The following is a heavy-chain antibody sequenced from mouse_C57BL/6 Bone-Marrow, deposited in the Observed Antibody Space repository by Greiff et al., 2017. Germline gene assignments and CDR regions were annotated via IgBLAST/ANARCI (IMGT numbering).Heavy chain of an antibody. J-gene: IGHJ4*01. D-gene: IGHD1-1*01. CDR2: IYPGSGNT. Sequence: VQVVESGPELVKPGASVKISCKASGYTFTDYYINWVKQRPGQGLEWIGWIYPGSGNTKYNEKFKGKATLTVDTSSSTAYMQLSSLTSEDSAVYYCASPERFYAMDYWGQGTSVTVSS. CDR3: ASPERFYAMDY. CDR1: GYTFTDYY. V-gene: IGHV1-84*01.